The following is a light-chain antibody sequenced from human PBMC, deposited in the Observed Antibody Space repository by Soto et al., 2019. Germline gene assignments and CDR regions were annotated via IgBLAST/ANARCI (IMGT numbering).Light chain of an antibody. J-gene: IGKJ2*01. CDR1: QGISSY. V-gene: IGKV1-8*01. CDR2: AAS. Sequence: AIRMTQSPSSFSASTGDRVTITCRASQGISSYLAWYQQKPGKAPKLLIYAASTLQSGVPSRFSGSRSGTDFTLTISCLQSEDFATYYCQQYYSYPYTFGQGTKLEIK. CDR3: QQYYSYPYT.